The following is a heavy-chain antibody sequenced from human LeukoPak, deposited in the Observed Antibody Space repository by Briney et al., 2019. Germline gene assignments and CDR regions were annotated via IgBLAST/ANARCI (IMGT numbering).Heavy chain of an antibody. CDR1: GFTFSSYS. Sequence: GGSLRLSCAASGFTFSSYSMNWVRQAPGKGLEWVSYISSSSSTIYYADSVKGRFTISRDNAKNSLYLQMNSLRAEDTAVYYCARDSSTIFVRYYYMDVWGKGTTVTVSS. V-gene: IGHV3-48*04. J-gene: IGHJ6*03. D-gene: IGHD3-3*01. CDR3: ARDSSTIFVRYYYMDV. CDR2: ISSSSSTI.